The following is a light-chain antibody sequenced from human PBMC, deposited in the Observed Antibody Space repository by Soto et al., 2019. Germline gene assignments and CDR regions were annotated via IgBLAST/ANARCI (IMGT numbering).Light chain of an antibody. Sequence: QAVVTQPPSVSGAPGQRVTISCTGSSSNIGAGYDVHWYQQLPGTAPKLLIYGNSNRPSGVPDRFSGSKSGTSASLAITGLQAEDEADYYCQSYDSSLSGFYVCGTGTKRTFL. CDR1: SSNIGAGYD. CDR3: QSYDSSLSGFYV. V-gene: IGLV1-40*01. CDR2: GNS. J-gene: IGLJ1*01.